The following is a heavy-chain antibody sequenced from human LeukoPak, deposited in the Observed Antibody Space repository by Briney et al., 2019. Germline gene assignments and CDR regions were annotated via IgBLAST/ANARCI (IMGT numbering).Heavy chain of an antibody. Sequence: SETLSLTCTVSGGSISSYYWSWIRQPAGKGLEWIGRIYTSGSTNYNPSLKSRVTMSVDTSKNQFSLKLSSVTAADTAVYYCARDIPASIAARAFDIWGQGTMVTVSS. J-gene: IGHJ3*02. CDR3: ARDIPASIAARAFDI. V-gene: IGHV4-4*07. CDR1: GGSISSYY. CDR2: IYTSGST. D-gene: IGHD6-6*01.